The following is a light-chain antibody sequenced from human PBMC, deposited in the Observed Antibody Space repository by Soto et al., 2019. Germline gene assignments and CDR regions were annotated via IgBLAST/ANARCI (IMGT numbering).Light chain of an antibody. J-gene: IGLJ1*01. CDR2: DDS. CDR3: HVWDSSSDHYV. V-gene: IGLV3-21*02. Sequence: VLTQPPSVSVAPGQTARITCGGNNIGGKSVHWYQQKPGQAPVLVVYDDSDRPSGIPDRFSGSNSGDTATLTIRRVEAGDEADYYCHVWDSSSDHYVFGTGTQLTVL. CDR1: NIGGKS.